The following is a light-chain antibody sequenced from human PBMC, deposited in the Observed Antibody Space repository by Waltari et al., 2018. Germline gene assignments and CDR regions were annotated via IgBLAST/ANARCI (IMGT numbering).Light chain of an antibody. CDR2: WGS. V-gene: IGKV2-28*01. CDR1: QSLLNSNGYNY. J-gene: IGKJ5*01. CDR3: MQAVESIT. Sequence: IVMTQSPLSLPVTPGEPASLSFRSSQSLLNSNGYNYVDWYLQKPGQCPQLLIYWGSTRAAGVPDRFSGSGSGTDFTLKISRVEADDVGVYYCMQAVESITFGQGTRLEIE.